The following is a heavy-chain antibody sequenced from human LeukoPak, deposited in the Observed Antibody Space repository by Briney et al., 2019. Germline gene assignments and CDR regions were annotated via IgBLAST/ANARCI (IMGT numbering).Heavy chain of an antibody. CDR3: ARGGSYFPNWFDP. J-gene: IGHJ5*02. CDR2: IYHSGST. V-gene: IGHV4-30-2*01. D-gene: IGHD3-10*01. Sequence: PSETLSLTCAVSGGSISSGGYSWSWIRQPPGKGLEWIGYIYHSGSTYYNPSLKSRVTISVDRSKNQFSLKLSSVTAADTAVYYCARGGSYFPNWFDPWGQGTLVTVSS. CDR1: GGSISSGGYS.